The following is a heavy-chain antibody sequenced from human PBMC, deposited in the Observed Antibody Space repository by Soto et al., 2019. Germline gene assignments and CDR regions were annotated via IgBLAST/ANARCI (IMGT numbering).Heavy chain of an antibody. CDR3: ASPGGCGGDCYSGYYYYGMDV. Sequence: ASVKVSCKASGGTFSSYAISWVRQAPGQGLEWMGGIIPIFGTANYAQKFQGRVTITADKSTSTAYMELSSLRSEDTAVYYCASPGGCGGDCYSGYYYYGMDVWGQGTTVTVSS. J-gene: IGHJ6*02. D-gene: IGHD2-21*02. CDR1: GGTFSSYA. V-gene: IGHV1-69*06. CDR2: IIPIFGTA.